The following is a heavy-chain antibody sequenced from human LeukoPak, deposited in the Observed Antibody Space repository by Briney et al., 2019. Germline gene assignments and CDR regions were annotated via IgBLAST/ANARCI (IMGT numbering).Heavy chain of an antibody. CDR2: ISAYNRNR. J-gene: IGHJ4*02. CDR1: GYTFISYG. CDR3: ARGEPSVMITLGGVVSFDY. Sequence: ASVKVSCTASGYTFISYGISWVRQAPGQGLEWMGWISAYNRNRNYAQKLQGRVTMTTDTSTSTAYMELRSLRSDDTAVYYCARGEPSVMITLGGVVSFDYWGQGTLVTVSS. D-gene: IGHD3-16*01. V-gene: IGHV1-18*01.